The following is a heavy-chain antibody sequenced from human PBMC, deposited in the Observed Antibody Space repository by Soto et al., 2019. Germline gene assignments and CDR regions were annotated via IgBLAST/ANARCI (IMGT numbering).Heavy chain of an antibody. V-gene: IGHV3-64*01. Sequence: EVQLVESGGGLVQPGGSLRLSCAASGFIFSAYPMHWVRQAPGKGLEYVSAIRTNENTYYANSVKGRFTISRDNSKNTLYLQMGSLRDEDMAIYYCARGDDYVPFDYWGQGTVVTVSS. D-gene: IGHD4-17*01. CDR1: GFIFSAYP. CDR3: ARGDDYVPFDY. CDR2: IRTNENT. J-gene: IGHJ4*02.